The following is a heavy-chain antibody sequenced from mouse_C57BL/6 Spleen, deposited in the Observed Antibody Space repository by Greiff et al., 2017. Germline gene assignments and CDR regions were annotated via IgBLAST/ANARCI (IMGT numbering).Heavy chain of an antibody. CDR2: INPNNGGT. V-gene: IGHV1-22*01. Sequence: VQLQQSGPELVKPGASVKMSCKASGYTFTDYNMHWVKQSHGKSLEWIGYINPNNGGTSYNQKFKGKATLTVNKSSSTSYMELRSLTSDDSAVYYCANYYGSSYTHFDYWGQGTTLTVSS. CDR3: ANYYGSSYTHFDY. CDR1: GYTFTDYN. J-gene: IGHJ2*01. D-gene: IGHD1-1*01.